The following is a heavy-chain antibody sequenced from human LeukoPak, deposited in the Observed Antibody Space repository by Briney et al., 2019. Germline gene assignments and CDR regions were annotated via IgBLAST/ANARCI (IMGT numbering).Heavy chain of an antibody. CDR2: ICTSGST. Sequence: SETLSLTCTVSGGSISSYYWSWIRQPAGKGLEWIGRICTSGSTNYNPSLKSRVTMSVDTSKNQFSLKLSSVTAADTAVYYCARVAIAAGAGTVSGVKLYYYCYMDVWGKGTTVTVSS. V-gene: IGHV4-4*07. J-gene: IGHJ6*03. D-gene: IGHD6-13*01. CDR1: GGSISSYY. CDR3: ARVAIAAGAGTVSGVKLYYYCYMDV.